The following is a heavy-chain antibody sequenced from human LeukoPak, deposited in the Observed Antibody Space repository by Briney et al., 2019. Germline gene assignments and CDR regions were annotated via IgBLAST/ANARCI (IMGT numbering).Heavy chain of an antibody. Sequence: GGSLRLSCAASGFIFTNYWMNWVRQTPAKGLEWVANIKQDGSAEYYVDSVRGRFTISRDNAQYSFYLQMNSLRVEDTAVYYCARDVGASGSLDYWGQGTLVTVSS. V-gene: IGHV3-7*03. J-gene: IGHJ4*02. CDR2: IKQDGSAE. CDR3: ARDVGASGSLDY. CDR1: GFIFTNYW. D-gene: IGHD3-10*01.